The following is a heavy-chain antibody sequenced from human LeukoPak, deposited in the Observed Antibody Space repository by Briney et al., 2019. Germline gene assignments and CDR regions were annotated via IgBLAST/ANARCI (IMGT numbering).Heavy chain of an antibody. D-gene: IGHD4-17*01. J-gene: IGHJ4*02. V-gene: IGHV3-23*01. CDR1: GFTFNNYG. CDR2: ISNSGGST. CDR3: AKLADYGY. Sequence: GGPLRLSCAASGFTFNNYGMNWVRQAPGKGLEWVSTISNSGGSTYYADSVKGRFIISRDNSKNTLYLQMNSLRGEDTAAYYCAKLADYGYWGQGTLVTVYS.